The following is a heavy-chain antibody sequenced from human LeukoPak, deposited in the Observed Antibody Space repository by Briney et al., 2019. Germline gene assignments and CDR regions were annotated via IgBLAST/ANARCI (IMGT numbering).Heavy chain of an antibody. V-gene: IGHV1-18*01. Sequence: ASVKVSCKASGYTFTSYGISWVRQAPGQGLEWMGWISAYNGNTNYAQKLQGRVTMATDTSTSTAYMELRSLRSDDTAVYYCARDKGTDSHVGWWYYFDYWGQGTLVTVSS. J-gene: IGHJ4*02. CDR3: ARDKGTDSHVGWWYYFDY. D-gene: IGHD2-15*01. CDR2: ISAYNGNT. CDR1: GYTFTSYG.